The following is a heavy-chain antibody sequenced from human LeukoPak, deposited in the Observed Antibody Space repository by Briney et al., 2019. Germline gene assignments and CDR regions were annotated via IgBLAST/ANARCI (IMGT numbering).Heavy chain of an antibody. CDR3: ARENFSSGWYGFAIY. Sequence: GASVKVSCKASGYTFTSYAMNWVRQAPGQGLGWMGWINTNTGNPTYAQGFTGRFVFSLDTSVSTAYLQISSLKAEDTAVYYCARENFSSGWYGFAIYWGQGTLVTVSS. J-gene: IGHJ4*02. V-gene: IGHV7-4-1*02. CDR2: INTNTGNP. D-gene: IGHD6-19*01. CDR1: GYTFTSYA.